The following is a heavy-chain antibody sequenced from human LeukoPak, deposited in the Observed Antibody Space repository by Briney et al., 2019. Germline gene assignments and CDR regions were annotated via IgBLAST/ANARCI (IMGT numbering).Heavy chain of an antibody. Sequence: SETLSLTCAVSGVSISINNWWSWVRQPPGQGLEWIGEIFHSGTTNYNPSLKSRVIILLDQSKDQFSLRLSSVTAADAAVYYCARGLSRGSPYFDLWGQGTLVTVSS. CDR1: GVSISINNW. V-gene: IGHV4-4*02. CDR2: IFHSGTT. D-gene: IGHD3-16*01. CDR3: ARGLSRGSPYFDL. J-gene: IGHJ4*02.